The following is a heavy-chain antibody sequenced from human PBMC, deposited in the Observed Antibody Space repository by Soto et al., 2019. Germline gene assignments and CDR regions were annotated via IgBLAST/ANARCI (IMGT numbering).Heavy chain of an antibody. V-gene: IGHV5-51*01. D-gene: IGHD1-26*01. CDR3: ARHGGVGGSSCCYDY. J-gene: IGHJ4*02. Sequence: GESLKISFKGSGYSFTSYWIGWVRQMPGKGLEWMGIIYPGDSDTRYSPSFQGQVTISADKSISTAYLQWSSLKASDTAMYYCARHGGVGGSSCCYDYWGQGTLVTVSS. CDR1: GYSFTSYW. CDR2: IYPGDSDT.